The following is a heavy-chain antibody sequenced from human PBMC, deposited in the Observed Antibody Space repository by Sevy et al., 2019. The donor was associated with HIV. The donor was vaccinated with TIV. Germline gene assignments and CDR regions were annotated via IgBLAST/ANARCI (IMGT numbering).Heavy chain of an antibody. J-gene: IGHJ3*02. D-gene: IGHD5-18*01. Sequence: SETLSLTCAVSDGSISSSNWWSWVRQPPGKGLEWIGEIYRSGSTNYNPSLKSRVTISVDKSKNQFSLKLSSVTAADTAVYYCARRIKRGYSYGEAFDIWGQGTMVTVSS. V-gene: IGHV4-4*02. CDR3: ARRIKRGYSYGEAFDI. CDR1: DGSISSSNW. CDR2: IYRSGST.